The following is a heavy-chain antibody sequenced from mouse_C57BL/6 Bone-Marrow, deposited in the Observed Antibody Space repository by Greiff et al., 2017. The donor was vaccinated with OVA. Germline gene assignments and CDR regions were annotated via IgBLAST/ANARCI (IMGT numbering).Heavy chain of an antibody. CDR1: GFNIKDDY. CDR3: TTPHYGSSFLDY. J-gene: IGHJ2*01. D-gene: IGHD1-1*01. CDR2: IDPENGDT. V-gene: IGHV14-4*01. Sequence: EVQLQESGAELVRPGASVKLSCTASGFNIKDDYMHWVKQRPEQGLEWIGWIDPENGDTEYASKFQGKATITADTSSNTAYLQLSSLTSEDTAVYYCTTPHYGSSFLDYWGQGTTLTVSS.